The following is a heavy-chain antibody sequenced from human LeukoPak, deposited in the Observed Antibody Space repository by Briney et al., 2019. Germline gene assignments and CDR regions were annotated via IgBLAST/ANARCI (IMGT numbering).Heavy chain of an antibody. CDR3: ARHRRLGATGLGWFDS. CDR1: GGSISSATYY. J-gene: IGHJ5*01. D-gene: IGHD1-26*01. CDR2: LYYSGLT. V-gene: IGHV4-39*01. Sequence: SETLSLTCSVSGGSISSATYYWGWIRQSPGKGLEWIGSLYYSGLTYYNPSLKSRVTISVDTSKSQFSLRLTSVTAADTAIYYCARHRRLGATGLGWFDSWGQGILATVSS.